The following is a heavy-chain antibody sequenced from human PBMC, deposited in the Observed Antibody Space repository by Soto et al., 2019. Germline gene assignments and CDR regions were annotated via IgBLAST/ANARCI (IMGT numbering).Heavy chain of an antibody. CDR1: GDSVSSGSYY. CDR3: ARDSPIPYYYGMDV. Sequence: QVQLQESGPGLVKPSETLSLTCTVSGDSVSSGSYYWSWIRQPPGKGLEWIGYIYYTGGTNYNPSLMSRVTISADTSKNQFSLKLNSVTAADTAVYYCARDSPIPYYYGMDVWGQGTTVTVSS. V-gene: IGHV4-61*01. CDR2: IYYTGGT. J-gene: IGHJ6*02.